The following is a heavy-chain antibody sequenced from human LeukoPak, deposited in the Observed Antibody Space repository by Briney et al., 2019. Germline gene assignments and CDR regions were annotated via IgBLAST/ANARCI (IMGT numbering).Heavy chain of an antibody. CDR2: ISGSGGST. J-gene: IGHJ4*02. Sequence: GGSLRLSCAASGFTFSSYAMSWVRQAPGKGLDWVSAISGSGGSTYYADSVKSRFTISRDNSKNTLYLQMNSLRAEDTAVYYCAKECCSSTSCSGPLDYWGQGTLVTVSS. V-gene: IGHV3-23*01. D-gene: IGHD2-2*01. CDR1: GFTFSSYA. CDR3: AKECCSSTSCSGPLDY.